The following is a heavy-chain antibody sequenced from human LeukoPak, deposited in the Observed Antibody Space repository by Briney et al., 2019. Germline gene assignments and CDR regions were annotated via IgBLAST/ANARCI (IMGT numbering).Heavy chain of an antibody. Sequence: SVKVSFKTSGGTFSIYASSWVRLAPGQGLEWVVGSIPIFGTANYAQKFQGRVTITTDESTSTAYMELNSLRSEDTAVYYCARGTSSTSERGNWFDPWGQGTLVTVSS. CDR3: ARGTSSTSERGNWFDP. J-gene: IGHJ5*02. D-gene: IGHD2-2*01. V-gene: IGHV1-69*05. CDR2: SIPIFGTA. CDR1: GGTFSIYA.